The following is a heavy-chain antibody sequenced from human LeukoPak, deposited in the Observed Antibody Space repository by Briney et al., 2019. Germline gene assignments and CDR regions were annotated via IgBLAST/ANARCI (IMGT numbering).Heavy chain of an antibody. V-gene: IGHV4-31*03. J-gene: IGHJ4*02. CDR2: IYYSGST. Sequence: SETLSLTCTVSGGSISSGGYYWSWIRQHPGKGLEWLGYIYYSGSTYYNPSLKSRVTISVDTSKNQFSLKLSSVTAADTAVYYCARDIRITGTAYFDYWGQGTLVTVSS. D-gene: IGHD1-7*01. CDR3: ARDIRITGTAYFDY. CDR1: GGSISSGGYY.